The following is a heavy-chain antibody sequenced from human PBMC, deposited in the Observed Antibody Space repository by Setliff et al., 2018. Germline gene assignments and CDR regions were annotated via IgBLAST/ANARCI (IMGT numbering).Heavy chain of an antibody. CDR3: ARDWFCSGGDCSDVFDF. J-gene: IGHJ3*01. CDR1: GYTFTTHG. V-gene: IGHV1-18*01. CDR2: ISTDDGDT. D-gene: IGHD2-21*02. Sequence: GASVKVSCKASGYTFTTHGISWVRQAPGQGLKWMGWISTDDGDTNFAQKFQGRVTLTTDTSTGTAYMELRSLTFDDTAVYYCARDWFCSGGDCSDVFDFWGQGTMVTVSS.